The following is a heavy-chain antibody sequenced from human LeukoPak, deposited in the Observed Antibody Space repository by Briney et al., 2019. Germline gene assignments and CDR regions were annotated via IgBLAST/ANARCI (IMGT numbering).Heavy chain of an antibody. CDR2: IYYGGST. CDR3: ARDTYDVPYFNQYYGMDV. V-gene: IGHV4-4*02. J-gene: IGHJ6*02. Sequence: SETLSLTCAVSGGSTSSSNWWSWVRQPPGKGLEWIGEIYYGGSTNYNPSLKSRASISVDKSKNQFSLKLTSVTAADTAVYYCARDTYDVPYFNQYYGMDVWGQGTTVTVSS. CDR1: GGSTSSSNW. D-gene: IGHD3-10*02.